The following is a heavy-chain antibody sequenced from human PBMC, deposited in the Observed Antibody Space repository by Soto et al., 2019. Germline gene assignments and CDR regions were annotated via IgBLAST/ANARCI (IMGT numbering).Heavy chain of an antibody. J-gene: IGHJ5*02. Sequence: GGSLRLSCAASGFTFSSYGMHWVRQAPGKGLEWVTVIWYDGSNKYYADSVKGRFTISRDNSKNTLYLQMNSLRAEDTAVYYCAYGAYGSGSYENWFDPWGRGTLVTVSS. V-gene: IGHV3-33*01. CDR3: AYGAYGSGSYENWFDP. CDR2: IWYDGSNK. CDR1: GFTFSSYG. D-gene: IGHD3-10*01.